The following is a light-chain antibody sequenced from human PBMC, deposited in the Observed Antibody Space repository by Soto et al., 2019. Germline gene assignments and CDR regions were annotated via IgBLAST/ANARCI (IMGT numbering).Light chain of an antibody. J-gene: IGKJ2*01. CDR1: QDIRND. CDR2: GTS. V-gene: IGKV1-6*01. CDR3: LHDYIYPYT. Sequence: AIQMTQSPSSLSVSVGDRVTITCRASQDIRNDLGWYQQKPGKAPKLLIYGTSNLQSGVPSRFSGSGSGTDFTLTISSLQPEDFAIYYCLHDYIYPYTFGQGTKLEIK.